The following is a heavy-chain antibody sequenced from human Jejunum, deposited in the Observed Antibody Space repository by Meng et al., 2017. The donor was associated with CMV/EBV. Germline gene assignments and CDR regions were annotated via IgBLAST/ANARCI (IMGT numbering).Heavy chain of an antibody. CDR2: FSTSGGAT. J-gene: IGHJ4*02. Sequence: FPFSGHWMHGVRHVPGKGLEWVSGFSTSGGATFYADSVQGRFTLSRDQSNSTLYLQMNSLRADDTAIYYCAKDGSRSSSWQRFDSWGQGTLVTVSS. CDR1: FPFSGHW. V-gene: IGHV3-23*01. CDR3: AKDGSRSSSWQRFDS. D-gene: IGHD6-13*01.